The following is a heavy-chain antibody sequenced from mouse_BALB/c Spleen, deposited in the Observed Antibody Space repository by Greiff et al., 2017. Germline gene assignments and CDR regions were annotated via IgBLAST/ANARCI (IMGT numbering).Heavy chain of an antibody. V-gene: IGHV6-6*02. J-gene: IGHJ4*01. D-gene: IGHD1-1*01. CDR2: IRLKSNNYAT. CDR1: GFTFSNYW. Sequence: EVMLVESGGGLVQPGGSMKLSCVASGFTFSNYWMNWVRQSPEKGLEWVAEIRLKSNNYATHYAESVKGRFTISRDDSKSSVYLQMNNLRAEDTGIYYCTSGSTTPMDYWGQGTSVTVSS. CDR3: TSGSTTPMDY.